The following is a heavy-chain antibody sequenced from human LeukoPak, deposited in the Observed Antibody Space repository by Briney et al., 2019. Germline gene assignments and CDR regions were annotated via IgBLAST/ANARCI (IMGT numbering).Heavy chain of an antibody. CDR2: INSDASST. V-gene: IGHV3-74*01. J-gene: IGHJ4*02. D-gene: IGHD2-2*01. CDR1: GFTFSSYW. Sequence: PGGSLRLSCAASGFTFSSYWMHWVRQAPGKGLVWVSRINSDASSTSYADSVKGRFTISRDNAKNTLYLQMNSLRAEDTAVYYCARSDCARNSPSCSSYYWGQGTLVTVSS. CDR3: ARSDCARNSPSCSSYY.